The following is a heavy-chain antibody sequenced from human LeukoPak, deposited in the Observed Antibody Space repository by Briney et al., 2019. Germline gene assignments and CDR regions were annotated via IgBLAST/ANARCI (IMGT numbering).Heavy chain of an antibody. D-gene: IGHD3-3*01. Sequence: ASVKVSCKASGYSFTSYGISWVRPAHGQGLEWMGWISAYNGNTNYAQKLQGRVTMTTDTSTSTAYMELRSLRSDDTAVYYCARASTIFGHFAYWGRGTLVTVSS. CDR3: ARASTIFGHFAY. CDR2: ISAYNGNT. CDR1: GYSFTSYG. J-gene: IGHJ4*02. V-gene: IGHV1-18*01.